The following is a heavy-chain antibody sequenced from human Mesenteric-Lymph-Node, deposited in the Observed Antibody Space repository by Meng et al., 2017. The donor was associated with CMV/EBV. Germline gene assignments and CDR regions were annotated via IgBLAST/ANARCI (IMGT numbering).Heavy chain of an antibody. CDR2: ISYDGSNK. CDR1: GFTFSSYA. CDR3: AWGVIRSYFDY. V-gene: IGHV3-30-3*01. D-gene: IGHD3-16*02. J-gene: IGHJ4*02. Sequence: LSCAASGFTFSSYAMHWVRQAPGKGLEWVAVISYDGSNKYYADSVKGRFTISRDNSKNTLYLQMNSLRSEDTAVYYCAWGVIRSYFDYWGQGTLVTVSS.